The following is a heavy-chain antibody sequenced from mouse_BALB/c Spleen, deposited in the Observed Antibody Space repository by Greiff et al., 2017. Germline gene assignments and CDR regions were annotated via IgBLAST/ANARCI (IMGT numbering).Heavy chain of an antibody. J-gene: IGHJ3*01. CDR3: APNPFAY. CDR1: GFNIKDTY. D-gene: IGHD4-1*01. V-gene: IGHV14-3*02. Sequence: EVQRVESGAELVKPGASVKLSCTASGFNIKDTYMHWVKQRPEQGLEWIGRIDPANGNTKYDPKFQGKATITADTSSNTAYLQLSSLTSEDTAVYYCAPNPFAYWGQGTLVTVSA. CDR2: IDPANGNT.